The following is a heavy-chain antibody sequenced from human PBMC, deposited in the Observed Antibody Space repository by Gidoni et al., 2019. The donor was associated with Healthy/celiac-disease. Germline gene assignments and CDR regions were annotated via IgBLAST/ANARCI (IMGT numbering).Heavy chain of an antibody. CDR2: ISYDGSNK. J-gene: IGHJ3*02. CDR3: ARDSSGWYGGAFDI. D-gene: IGHD6-19*01. Sequence: QVQLVESGGGVVQPGRSLRLSCAASGFPFSSYAMHWVRQAPGKGLEWVAVISYDGSNKYYADSVKGRFTISRDNSKNTLYLQMNSLRAEDTAVYYCARDSSGWYGGAFDIWGQGTMVTVSS. V-gene: IGHV3-30-3*01. CDR1: GFPFSSYA.